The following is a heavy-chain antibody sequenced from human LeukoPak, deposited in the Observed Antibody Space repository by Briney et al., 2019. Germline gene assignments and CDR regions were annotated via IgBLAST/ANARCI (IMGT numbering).Heavy chain of an antibody. V-gene: IGHV3-49*04. Sequence: GGSLRLSCTASGFTFGDYAMSWVRQAPGKGLEWVGFIRSKAYGGTTEYAASVKGRFTISRDDSKSIAYLQMNSLKTEDTAVYYCTRDKQWLAYYYYYMDVWGKGTTVTVSS. J-gene: IGHJ6*03. CDR1: GFTFGDYA. CDR2: IRSKAYGGTT. CDR3: TRDKQWLAYYYYYMDV. D-gene: IGHD6-19*01.